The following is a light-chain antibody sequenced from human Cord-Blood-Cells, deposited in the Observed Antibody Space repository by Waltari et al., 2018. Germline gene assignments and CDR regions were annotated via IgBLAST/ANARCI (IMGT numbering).Light chain of an antibody. V-gene: IGKV2-28*01. Sequence: LPVTPGEPASISCRSSQSLLHSNGYNYLDWYLQKPGQSPQLLIYLGSNRASGVPDRFSGSGSGTDFTLKISRVEAEDVGVYYCMQALQTPLTFGPGTKVDIK. CDR2: LGS. J-gene: IGKJ3*01. CDR3: MQALQTPLT. CDR1: QSLLHSNGYNY.